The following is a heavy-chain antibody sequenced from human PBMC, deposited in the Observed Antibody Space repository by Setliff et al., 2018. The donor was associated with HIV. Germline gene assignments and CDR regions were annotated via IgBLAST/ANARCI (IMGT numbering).Heavy chain of an antibody. J-gene: IGHJ4*02. D-gene: IGHD3-22*01. CDR2: IRSKAYGGTT. CDR3: TRDKEGYYDSSGYYPVLFDY. CDR1: GFTFGDYA. Sequence: AGGSLRLSCTASGFTFGDYAMSWVRQAPGEGLEWVGFIRSKAYGGTTEYAASVKGRFTISRDDSKSFAYLQMNSLKTEDTAVYYCTRDKEGYYDSSGYYPVLFDYWGQGTLVTVSS. V-gene: IGHV3-49*04.